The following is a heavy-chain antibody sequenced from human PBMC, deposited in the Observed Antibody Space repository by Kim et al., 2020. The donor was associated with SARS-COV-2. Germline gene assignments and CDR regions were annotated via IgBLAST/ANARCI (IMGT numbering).Heavy chain of an antibody. V-gene: IGHV1-18*01. Sequence: ASVKVSCKASGYTFTSYGMSWVRQAPGQGREGMGWISAYNGNTNYAQKVQGRVTMTTDTSTSTAYMELRRLRSDDTAVYYCTRGESTSSVEYFYYGMDVWGQGTTVTVSS. CDR3: TRGESTSSVEYFYYGMDV. D-gene: IGHD6-6*01. CDR1: GYTFTSYG. CDR2: ISAYNGNT. J-gene: IGHJ6*02.